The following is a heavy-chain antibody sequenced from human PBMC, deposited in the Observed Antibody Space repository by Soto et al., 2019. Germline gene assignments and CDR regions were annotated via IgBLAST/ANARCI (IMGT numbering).Heavy chain of an antibody. J-gene: IGHJ4*02. CDR2: IHYSGNT. Sequence: PSLTMPVPWSVAYGNSINIGCCCGIKKQPPGKGLEWIGSIHYSGNTYYNPSLKSRLTISVDTSKNQFSLKVRSVTAADTAVYYFARLFHEDTAMTLNRNWGRRTLVTVSS. CDR1: YGNSINIGCC. D-gene: IGHD5-18*01. CDR3: ARLFHEDTAMTLNRN. V-gene: IGHV4-39*01.